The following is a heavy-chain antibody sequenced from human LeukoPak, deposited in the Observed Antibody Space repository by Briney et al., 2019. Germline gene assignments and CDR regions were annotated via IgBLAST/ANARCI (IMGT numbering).Heavy chain of an antibody. Sequence: PGVSLRLSCAASGFTFSTYAMTWVRQAPGKGLEWVSAMSGSGDRTYYADSVKGHFSISRDNSKNMVYLQMNSLRAEDTAVYYCAKRQGGDYGYFDGWGQGTLVTVSS. V-gene: IGHV3-23*01. J-gene: IGHJ4*02. D-gene: IGHD4-17*01. CDR1: GFTFSTYA. CDR2: MSGSGDRT. CDR3: AKRQGGDYGYFDG.